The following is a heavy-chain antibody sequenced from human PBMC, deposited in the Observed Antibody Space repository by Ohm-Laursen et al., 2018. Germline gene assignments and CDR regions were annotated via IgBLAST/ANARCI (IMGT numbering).Heavy chain of an antibody. CDR3: AKMVGAWDFFDY. CDR1: GFAFSSAW. V-gene: IGHV3-7*01. J-gene: IGHJ4*02. Sequence: GSLRLSCTASGFAFSSAWMHWVRQAPGRGLGWVANISPDGGQRNHVDSVKGRFTISRDNSKNTLYLQMNSLRAEDTAVYYCAKMVGAWDFFDYWGQGTLVTVSS. CDR2: ISPDGGQR. D-gene: IGHD1-26*01.